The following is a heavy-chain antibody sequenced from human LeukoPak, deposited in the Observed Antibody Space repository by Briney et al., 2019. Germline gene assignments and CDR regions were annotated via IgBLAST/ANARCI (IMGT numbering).Heavy chain of an antibody. J-gene: IGHJ4*02. D-gene: IGHD3-9*01. CDR2: INSDGSST. CDR3: ARRMRYFDWLFDY. Sequence: GGPLRLSCAASGFTFSSYWMHWVRQAAGKGLVWVSRINSDGSSTSYADSVKGRFTISRDNAKNTLYLQMNSLRAEDTAVYYCARRMRYFDWLFDYWGQGTLVTVSS. V-gene: IGHV3-74*01. CDR1: GFTFSSYW.